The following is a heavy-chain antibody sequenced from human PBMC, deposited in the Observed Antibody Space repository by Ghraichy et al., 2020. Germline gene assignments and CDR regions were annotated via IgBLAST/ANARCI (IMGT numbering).Heavy chain of an antibody. J-gene: IGHJ4*02. CDR3: ARAVVPAAISDY. D-gene: IGHD2-2*02. Sequence: GSLRLSCVASGFTFSSYWMHWVRQAPGKGLVWVSRINSDGSSTSYADSVKGRFTISRDNAKNTLYLQMNSLRAEDTAVYYCARAVVPAAISDYWGQGTLVTVSS. CDR1: GFTFSSYW. V-gene: IGHV3-74*01. CDR2: INSDGSST.